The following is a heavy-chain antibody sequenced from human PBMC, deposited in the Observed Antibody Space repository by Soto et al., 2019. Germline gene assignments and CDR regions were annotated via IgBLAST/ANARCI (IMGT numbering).Heavy chain of an antibody. Sequence: SETLSLTCTGSGGSISSSSYYLGWILQPPGKGLELIGSIDYSGRSTYYNPSPKSRVTISVDTSKNKFSLPLSSVTAADTAVYYCASIFYSYDSRGNHHDYWGRRTFVTVSS. CDR1: GGSISSSSYY. CDR3: ASIFYSYDSRGNHHDY. J-gene: IGHJ4*02. V-gene: IGHV4-39*01. CDR2: IDYSGRST. D-gene: IGHD3-22*01.